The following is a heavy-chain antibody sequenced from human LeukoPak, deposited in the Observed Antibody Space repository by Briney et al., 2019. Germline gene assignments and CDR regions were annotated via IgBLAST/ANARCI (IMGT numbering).Heavy chain of an antibody. CDR1: GYTFTSYD. J-gene: IGHJ6*03. Sequence: GASVKVSCKASGYTFTSYDINWVRQATGQGLEWMGWMNPNSGNTGYAQKFQGRVTMTRNTSISTAYMELSSLRSEDTAVYYCARGRTPAAGSYYYYYYMDVWGKGTTVTVSS. CDR2: MNPNSGNT. CDR3: ARGRTPAAGSYYYYYYMDV. D-gene: IGHD6-13*01. V-gene: IGHV1-8*01.